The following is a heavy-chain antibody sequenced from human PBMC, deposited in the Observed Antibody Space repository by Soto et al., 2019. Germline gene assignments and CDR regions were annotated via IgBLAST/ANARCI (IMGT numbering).Heavy chain of an antibody. CDR2: ISYDGKDA. Sequence: QVQLVESGGGVVQPGRSLRLPCAVSGFSFKSHGMHWVRQAPGKGLEWVAFISYDGKDANYADSVKGRFTISRDNSKDALYLQMGSLRGEDTAVYFCAKDHRNGGSRVDYWGQGTLVTVSS. CDR3: AKDHRNGGSRVDY. CDR1: GFSFKSHG. D-gene: IGHD2-15*01. V-gene: IGHV3-30*18. J-gene: IGHJ4*02.